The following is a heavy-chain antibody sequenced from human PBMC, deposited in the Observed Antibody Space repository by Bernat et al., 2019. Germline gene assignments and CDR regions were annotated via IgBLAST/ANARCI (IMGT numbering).Heavy chain of an antibody. J-gene: IGHJ6*03. CDR1: GFTFGIYA. D-gene: IGHD2/OR15-2a*01. CDR2: IIVGGGAT. V-gene: IGHV3-23*01. Sequence: EMHLLESGEGLVQPGGSRRPSCAASGFTFGIYAMTWFRQAPGKGLEWVSEIIVGGGATYYADSVKGRFTISRDNSKNTLYLQMNSLRAEDTAIYYCANPHIPYSTNYYMDVWGKGTTVTVSS. CDR3: ANPHIPYSTNYYMDV.